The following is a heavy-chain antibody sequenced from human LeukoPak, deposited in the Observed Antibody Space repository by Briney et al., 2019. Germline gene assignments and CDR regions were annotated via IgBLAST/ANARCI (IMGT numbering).Heavy chain of an antibody. Sequence: GASVKVSCKASGGTFSSYAISWVRQAPGQGLEWMGRIIPILGIANYAQKFQGRVAITADKSTSTAYMELSSLRSEDTAVYYCARDRMVGGSPAGLNDYWGQGTLVTVSS. J-gene: IGHJ4*02. V-gene: IGHV1-69*04. CDR1: GGTFSSYA. CDR3: ARDRMVGGSPAGLNDY. CDR2: IIPILGIA. D-gene: IGHD1-26*01.